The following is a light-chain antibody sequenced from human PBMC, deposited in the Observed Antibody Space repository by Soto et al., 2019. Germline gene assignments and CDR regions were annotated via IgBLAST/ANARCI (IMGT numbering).Light chain of an antibody. V-gene: IGLV2-8*01. J-gene: IGLJ1*01. CDR2: EVN. CDR1: SSDIGVYNY. Sequence: QSARTQPPSASGSPGQSVTISCTGTSSDIGVYNYASWYQQHPGKAPKLIIYEVNKRPSGVPDRFSGSKSDNTASLTISGLQAEDEADYHCSSYAGSSPYVFGTGTKVTVL. CDR3: SSYAGSSPYV.